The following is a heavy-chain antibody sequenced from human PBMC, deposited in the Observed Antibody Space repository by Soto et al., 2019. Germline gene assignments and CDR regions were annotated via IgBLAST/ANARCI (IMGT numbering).Heavy chain of an antibody. J-gene: IGHJ6*02. V-gene: IGHV1-69*13. CDR1: GGTFSSYA. CDR3: ARDYASAGYCSSTSCQDDYYGMDV. CDR2: IIPIFGTA. D-gene: IGHD2-2*01. Sequence: SVKVACTASGGTFSSYAISWVLQAPGQGLEWMGGIIPIFGTANYAQKFQGRVTITADESTSTAYMELSSLRSEDTAVYYCARDYASAGYCSSTSCQDDYYGMDVWGQGSTVTVSS.